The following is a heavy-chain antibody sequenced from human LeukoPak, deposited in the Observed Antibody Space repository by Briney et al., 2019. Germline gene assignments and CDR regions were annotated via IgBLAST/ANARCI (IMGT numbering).Heavy chain of an antibody. CDR2: IYPGDSDT. D-gene: IGHD4-17*01. CDR1: GYSFTSYW. CDR3: ARLDGPDYADHPHLFDY. J-gene: IGHJ4*02. Sequence: AGESLKISCKGSGYSFTSYWIAWVRQMPVKGLEWMGIIYPGDSDTSYSPSFQGQVTISADKSISTAYLQWSSLKASDTAMYYCARLDGPDYADHPHLFDYWGQGTLVTVSS. V-gene: IGHV5-51*01.